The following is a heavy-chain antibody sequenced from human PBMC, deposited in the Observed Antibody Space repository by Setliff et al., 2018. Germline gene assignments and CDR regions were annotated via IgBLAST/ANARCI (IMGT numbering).Heavy chain of an antibody. CDR1: GGSISISSHY. CDR2: ISYSGST. Sequence: SETLSLTCIVSGGSISISSHYWSWIRQPPGKGLEWIGDISYSGSTKYNPSLKSRVTISVDTSKKQCSLKLNSVTAADTAMYYCASQEPLYSSGWYYFDYWGQGTLVTVSS. CDR3: ASQEPLYSSGWYYFDY. D-gene: IGHD6-19*01. V-gene: IGHV4-61*01. J-gene: IGHJ4*02.